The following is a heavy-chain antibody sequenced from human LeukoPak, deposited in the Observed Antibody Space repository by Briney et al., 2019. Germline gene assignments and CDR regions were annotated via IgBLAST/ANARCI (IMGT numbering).Heavy chain of an antibody. V-gene: IGHV3-49*04. CDR1: RFTFSSYS. Sequence: GGSLRLSCAASRFTFSSYSMNWVRQAPGKGLEWVGFIRSKAYGGTTEYAASVKGRFTISRDDSKSIAYLQMNSLKTEDTAVYYCTRDSLAYSSGWYLLDYWGQGTLVTVSS. D-gene: IGHD6-19*01. J-gene: IGHJ4*02. CDR2: IRSKAYGGTT. CDR3: TRDSLAYSSGWYLLDY.